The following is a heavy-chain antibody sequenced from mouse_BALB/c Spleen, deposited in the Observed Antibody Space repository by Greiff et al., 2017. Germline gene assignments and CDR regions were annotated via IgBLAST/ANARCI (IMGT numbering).Heavy chain of an antibody. CDR3: ARWTGTTLYAMDY. CDR2: ILPGSGST. CDR1: GYTFSSYW. Sequence: VQLQQSGAELMKPGASVKISCKATGYTFSSYWIEWVKQRPGHGLEWIGEILPGSGSTNYNEKFKGKATFTADTSSNTAYMQLSSLTSEDSAVYYCARWTGTTLYAMDYWGQGTSVTVSS. V-gene: IGHV1-9*01. J-gene: IGHJ4*01. D-gene: IGHD4-1*01.